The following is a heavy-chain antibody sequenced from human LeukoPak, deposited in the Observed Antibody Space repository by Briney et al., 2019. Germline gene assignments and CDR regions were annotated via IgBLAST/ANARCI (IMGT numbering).Heavy chain of an antibody. CDR2: MNLNSGNT. J-gene: IGHJ6*03. CDR3: ATFKKSAFYMDV. V-gene: IGHV1-8*01. CDR1: GYTFTSYD. Sequence: ASVKVSCKASGYTFTSYDINWVRQATGQGLEWMGWMNLNSGNTGYAQKFQGRVTMTRNTSISTVYMELSSLRSEDTAVYYCATFKKSAFYMDVWGKGTTVTVSS. D-gene: IGHD3-16*01.